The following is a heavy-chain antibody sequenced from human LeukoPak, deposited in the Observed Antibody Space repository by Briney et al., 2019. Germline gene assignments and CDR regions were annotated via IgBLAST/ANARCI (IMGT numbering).Heavy chain of an antibody. D-gene: IGHD2-2*01. CDR3: ARDTADPGYYYYYMDV. V-gene: IGHV4-59*01. Sequence: SETLSLTCTVSGGSISSYYWSWIRQPPGKGLEWIGSIYDSGSTNYNPSLKSRVTISVDTSKNQFSLKLSSVTAADTAVYYCARDTADPGYYYYYMDVWGKGTTVTVSS. CDR1: GGSISSYY. J-gene: IGHJ6*03. CDR2: IYDSGST.